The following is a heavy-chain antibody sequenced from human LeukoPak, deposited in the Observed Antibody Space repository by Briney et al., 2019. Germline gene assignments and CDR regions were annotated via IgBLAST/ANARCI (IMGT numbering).Heavy chain of an antibody. D-gene: IGHD3-9*01. V-gene: IGHV1-8*01. CDR3: ARGGYDILTGYGAYYYYYMDV. Sequence: GASVKVSCKASGYTFTSYDINWVRQATGQELEWIGWMNHNSGNTGYAQKFQGRVTMTRNTSISTAYMELSSLRSEDTAVYYCARGGYDILTGYGAYYYYYMDVWGKGTTVTVSS. CDR1: GYTFTSYD. CDR2: MNHNSGNT. J-gene: IGHJ6*03.